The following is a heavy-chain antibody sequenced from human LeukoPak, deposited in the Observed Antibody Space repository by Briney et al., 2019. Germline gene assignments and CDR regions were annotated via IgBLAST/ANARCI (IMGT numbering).Heavy chain of an antibody. V-gene: IGHV1-46*01. CDR2: IYPRDGST. CDR3: ARDQEGFDY. J-gene: IGHJ4*02. Sequence: ASVTVSCMASGYTFTINYIHWVRQAPGQGVEWMGMIYPRDGSTSYAQKFQGRVTVTRDTSTSTVHMELSGLGSEYTAVYYCARDQEGFDYWGQGTLVTVSS. CDR1: GYTFTINY.